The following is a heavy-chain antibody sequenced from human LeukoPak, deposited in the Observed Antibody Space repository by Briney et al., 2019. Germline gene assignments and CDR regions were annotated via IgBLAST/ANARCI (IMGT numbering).Heavy chain of an antibody. J-gene: IGHJ4*02. CDR3: AKGELPFDY. CDR2: ISYDGSNK. Sequence: GRSLGLSCAASGFTFSSYGMHWVRQAPGKGLEWVAVISYDGSNKYYADSVKGRFTISRDNSKNTLYLQMNGLRAEDTAVYYCAKGELPFDYWGQGTLVTVSS. V-gene: IGHV3-30*18. CDR1: GFTFSSYG. D-gene: IGHD1-26*01.